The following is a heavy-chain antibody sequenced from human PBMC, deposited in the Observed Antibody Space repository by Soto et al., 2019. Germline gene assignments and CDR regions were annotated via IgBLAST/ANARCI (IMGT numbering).Heavy chain of an antibody. J-gene: IGHJ6*02. CDR1: GGTFSSYA. CDR3: ARDSIAPILYYYYGMDV. D-gene: IGHD2-21*01. CDR2: IIPIFGTA. Sequence: SVKGSCKASGGTFSSYATSWVRQAPGQGLEWMGGIIPIFGTANYAQKFQGRVTITADESTSTAYMELSSLRSEDTAVYYCARDSIAPILYYYYGMDVWGQGTTVTVSS. V-gene: IGHV1-69*13.